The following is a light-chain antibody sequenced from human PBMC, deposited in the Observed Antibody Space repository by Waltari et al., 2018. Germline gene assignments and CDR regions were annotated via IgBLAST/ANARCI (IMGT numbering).Light chain of an antibody. CDR1: NIEAKS. J-gene: IGLJ2*01. V-gene: IGLV3-21*02. Sequence: SYVLTQPHSVSVAPGQTARITCGGDNIEAKSVHWYQQKPGQAPVVVVFDDSDRPSGIPERFSGANSGNTATLTISRVEGGDEAGYFCQVWDSSGDLLVIFGGGTKLTVL. CDR2: DDS. CDR3: QVWDSSGDLLVI.